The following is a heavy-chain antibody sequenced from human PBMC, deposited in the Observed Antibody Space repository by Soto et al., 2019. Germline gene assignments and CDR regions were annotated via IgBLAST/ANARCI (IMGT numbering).Heavy chain of an antibody. CDR3: ARGNDYVWGSYRYEGFDY. D-gene: IGHD3-16*02. CDR1: GGSISSGDYS. V-gene: IGHV4-30-2*01. J-gene: IGHJ4*02. Sequence: QLQLQESGSGLVKPSQTLSLTCAVSGGSISSGDYSWSWIRQPPGKGLEWIGYIYHSGSTYYNPSLKSRVTISLDRSKNQFSLNLSSVTAADTAVYYCARGNDYVWGSYRYEGFDYWGQGTLVTVSS. CDR2: IYHSGST.